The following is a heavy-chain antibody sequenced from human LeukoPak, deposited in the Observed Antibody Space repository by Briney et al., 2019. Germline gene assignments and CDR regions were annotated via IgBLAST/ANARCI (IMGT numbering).Heavy chain of an antibody. CDR1: GGSISSSSYY. Sequence: PSETLSLTSTVSGGSISSSSYYWGWIRQPPGKGLEWIGSIYYSGSTYYNPSLKSRVTISVDTSKNQFSLKLSSVTAADTAVYYCARVAPSGYYYARGYYYYYMDVWGKGTTVTVSS. J-gene: IGHJ6*03. CDR2: IYYSGST. D-gene: IGHD3-3*01. CDR3: ARVAPSGYYYARGYYYYYMDV. V-gene: IGHV4-39*07.